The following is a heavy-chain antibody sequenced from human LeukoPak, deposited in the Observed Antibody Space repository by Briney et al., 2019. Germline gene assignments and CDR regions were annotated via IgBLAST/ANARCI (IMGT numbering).Heavy chain of an antibody. CDR1: GFTFSSYA. J-gene: IGHJ4*02. Sequence: GGSLRLSRAASGFTFSSYAMSWVRQAPGKGLEWVSAISTSGGGTYYADSVKGRFTISRDNSKNTLYLQMNSLRAEDTAVYYCANEAVVGTLAYWGQGTLVTVSS. CDR3: ANEAVVGTLAY. CDR2: ISTSGGGT. V-gene: IGHV3-23*01. D-gene: IGHD6-19*01.